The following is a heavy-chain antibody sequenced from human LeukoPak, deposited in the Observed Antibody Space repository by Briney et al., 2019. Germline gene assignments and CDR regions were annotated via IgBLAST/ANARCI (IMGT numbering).Heavy chain of an antibody. Sequence: GGSLRLSCAASVFTFSTYAMSWVRQAPGKGLEWVSTIGGSGGGTYYEESVKGRFIISRDTSKNTLFLQMNSLRAEDTALYYCARNDFGSGWLGDYWGQGTLVTVFS. CDR2: IGGSGGGT. V-gene: IGHV3-23*01. J-gene: IGHJ4*02. CDR1: VFTFSTYA. CDR3: ARNDFGSGWLGDY. D-gene: IGHD6-19*01.